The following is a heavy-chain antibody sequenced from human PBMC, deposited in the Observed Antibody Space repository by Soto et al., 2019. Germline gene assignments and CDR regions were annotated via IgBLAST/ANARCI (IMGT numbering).Heavy chain of an antibody. CDR1: GYTFTSYY. CDR3: ARDWRTVDTAMVTGYYFDY. CDR2: INPSGGST. D-gene: IGHD5-18*01. V-gene: IGHV1-46*01. J-gene: IGHJ4*02. Sequence: ASVKVSCKASGYTFTSYYMHWVRQAPGQGLEWMGIINPSGGSTSYAQKFQGRVTMTRDTSTSTVYMELSSLRSEDTAVYYCARDWRTVDTAMVTGYYFDYWGQGTLVTVSS.